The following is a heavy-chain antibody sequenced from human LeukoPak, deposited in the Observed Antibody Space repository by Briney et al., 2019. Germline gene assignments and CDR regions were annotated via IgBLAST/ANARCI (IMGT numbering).Heavy chain of an antibody. D-gene: IGHD1-26*01. V-gene: IGHV1-46*01. CDR1: GYTFPSYY. J-gene: IGHJ4*02. CDR3: ARDLRPELPVMNY. Sequence: ASVKVPCQASGYTFPSYYMHWLRQAPGQGREWMGIINPSGGSTSYAQKFQGRVTMTRDTCTSTVYMELSSLRSEDTAVYYCARDLRPELPVMNYWGQGTLVSVSS. CDR2: INPSGGST.